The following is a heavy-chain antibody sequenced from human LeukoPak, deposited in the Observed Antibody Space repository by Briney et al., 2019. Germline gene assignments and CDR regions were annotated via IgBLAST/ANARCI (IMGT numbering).Heavy chain of an antibody. Sequence: PGGSLRLSCAASGFTFSNYGIHWVRQGPGKGLEWVAVISYDGSKKYYADSVKGRFTISRDSSKNTVDLQMSSLRAGDTALYYCARDVDTRGHYARFDPWGQGTLVTVSS. V-gene: IGHV3-33*05. D-gene: IGHD5-18*01. CDR2: ISYDGSKK. CDR3: ARDVDTRGHYARFDP. CDR1: GFTFSNYG. J-gene: IGHJ5*02.